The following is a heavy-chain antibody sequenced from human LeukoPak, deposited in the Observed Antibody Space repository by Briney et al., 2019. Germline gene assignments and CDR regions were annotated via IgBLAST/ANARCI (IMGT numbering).Heavy chain of an antibody. CDR3: AADRYYYDSSGYYYGFFFVY. V-gene: IGHV1-58*02. Sequence: SVKVSCKASGFTFTSSAMQWVRQARGQRLEWIGWIVVGSGNTNYAQKFQERVTITRDMSTSTAYMELSSLRSEDTAVYYCAADRYYYDSSGYYYGFFFVYWGQGTLVTVSS. CDR1: GFTFTSSA. CDR2: IVVGSGNT. D-gene: IGHD3-22*01. J-gene: IGHJ4*02.